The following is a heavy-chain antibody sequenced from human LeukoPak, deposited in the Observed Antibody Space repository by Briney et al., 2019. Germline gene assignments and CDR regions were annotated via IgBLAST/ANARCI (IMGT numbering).Heavy chain of an antibody. J-gene: IGHJ4*02. CDR3: ARESESSGWYDY. V-gene: IGHV3-43*02. CDR1: GFMFHDYA. CDR2: ISGDGGST. Sequence: PGGSLRLSCAAPGFMFHDYAIHWVRQAPGKGLEWVSLISGDGGSTFYADSVKGRFTISRDNSENSLYLQMSSLRSEDTALYYCARESESSGWYDYWGQGTLVTVSS. D-gene: IGHD6-19*01.